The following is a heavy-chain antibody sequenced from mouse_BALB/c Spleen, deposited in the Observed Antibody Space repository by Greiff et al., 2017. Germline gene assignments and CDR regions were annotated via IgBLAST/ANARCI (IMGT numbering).Heavy chain of an antibody. CDR1: GYTFTSYW. J-gene: IGHJ2*01. Sequence: VQLQQPGAELVKPGASVKLSCKASGYTFTSYWMHWVKQRPGPGLEWIGEINPSNGRTNYNEKFKSKATLTVDKSSSTAYMQLSSLTSEDSAVYYCARTDYWGQGTTLTGAS. CDR3: ARTDY. CDR2: INPSNGRT. V-gene: IGHV1S81*02.